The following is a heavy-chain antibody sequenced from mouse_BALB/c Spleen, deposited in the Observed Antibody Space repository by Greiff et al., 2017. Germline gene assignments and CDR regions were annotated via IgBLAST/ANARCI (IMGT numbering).Heavy chain of an antibody. V-gene: IGHV5-17*02. J-gene: IGHJ4*01. CDR2: ISSGSSTI. CDR1: GFTFSSFG. Sequence: EVMLVESGGGLVQPGGSRKLSCAASGFTFSSFGMHWVRQAPEKGLEWVAYISSGSSTIYYAATVKGRFTISSDNTKNTLLLQMTSLRSEDTAMYYCAGDGPLRSGAMDYWGQGTSVTVSS. D-gene: IGHD1-1*01. CDR3: AGDGPLRSGAMDY.